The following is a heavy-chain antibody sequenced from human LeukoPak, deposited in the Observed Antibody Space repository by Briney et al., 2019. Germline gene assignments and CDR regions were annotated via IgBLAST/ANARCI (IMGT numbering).Heavy chain of an antibody. D-gene: IGHD2-2*01. Sequence: PGGSLRLSCTASGFTFGDYAMSWVRQAPGKGLEWVGFIRSKAYGGTTEYAASVKGRFTISRDDSKSIAYLQMNSLKTEDTAVYYCTRFYHIVVVPAANYGMDVWGQGTTVTVSS. V-gene: IGHV3-49*04. CDR2: IRSKAYGGTT. CDR3: TRFYHIVVVPAANYGMDV. J-gene: IGHJ6*02. CDR1: GFTFGDYA.